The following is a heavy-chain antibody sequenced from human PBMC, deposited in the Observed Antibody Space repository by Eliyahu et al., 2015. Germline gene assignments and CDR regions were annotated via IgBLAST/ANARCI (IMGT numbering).Heavy chain of an antibody. J-gene: IGHJ3*02. Sequence: EVQLVESGGGLVQPGGSLRLXXXASGXPVSSTYMSWVRQAPGKGLEWVSVIYSGGSTYYADSVKGRFTISRDNSKNTLYLQMNSLRAEDTAVYYCARRDIVLVLDAFDIWGQGTMVTVSS. V-gene: IGHV3-66*01. CDR1: GXPVSSTY. CDR2: IYSGGST. CDR3: ARRDIVLVLDAFDI. D-gene: IGHD2-8*02.